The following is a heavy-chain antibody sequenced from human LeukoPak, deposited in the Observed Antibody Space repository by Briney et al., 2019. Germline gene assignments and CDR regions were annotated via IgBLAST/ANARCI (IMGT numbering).Heavy chain of an antibody. D-gene: IGHD3-22*01. CDR3: ARGSTYYDSSGQVPFDY. Sequence: GGSLRLSCAVSGFIFSSYWMNWVRQAPGKGLEWVGKKKEDGSEKYYVDSVKGRLAISRDNAKNSLYLQMNSLRAEDTAVYYCARGSTYYDSSGQVPFDYWGQGTLVTVSS. J-gene: IGHJ4*02. CDR2: KKEDGSEK. V-gene: IGHV3-7*01. CDR1: GFIFSSYW.